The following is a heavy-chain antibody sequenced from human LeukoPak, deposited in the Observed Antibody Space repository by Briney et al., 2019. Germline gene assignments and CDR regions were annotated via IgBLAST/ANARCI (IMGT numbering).Heavy chain of an antibody. D-gene: IGHD1-1*01. J-gene: IGHJ6*02. V-gene: IGHV3-33*01. CDR3: ARAARYNWNDLRGYYYYGMDV. CDR1: GFTFSSYG. CDR2: IWYDGSNK. Sequence: PGRSLRLSCAASGFTFSSYGMHWVRQAPGKGLEWVAVIWYDGSNKYYADSVKGRFTISRDNSKNTLYLQMNSLRAEDTAVYYCARAARYNWNDLRGYYYYGMDVWGQGTTVTVSS.